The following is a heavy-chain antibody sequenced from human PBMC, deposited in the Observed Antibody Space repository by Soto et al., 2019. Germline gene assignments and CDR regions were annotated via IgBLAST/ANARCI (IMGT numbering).Heavy chain of an antibody. J-gene: IGHJ5*02. Sequence: QVQLVQPGAEVKKPGSSVKVSCKASGGTFSSYAISWVRQAPGQGLEGMGGIIPIFGTANYAQKFQGRVTITADESTSTAYMELSSLRSEDTAVYYCARSGACSGGSCYSFDPWGQGTLVTVSS. CDR2: IIPIFGTA. V-gene: IGHV1-69*12. CDR1: GGTFSSYA. CDR3: ARSGACSGGSCYSFDP. D-gene: IGHD2-15*01.